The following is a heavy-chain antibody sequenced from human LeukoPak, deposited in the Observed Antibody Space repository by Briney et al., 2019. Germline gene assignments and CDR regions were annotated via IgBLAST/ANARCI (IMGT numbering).Heavy chain of an antibody. J-gene: IGHJ4*02. CDR3: TTADGGYDFWRADYFDY. D-gene: IGHD3-3*01. Sequence: PGGSLRLSCAASGFTFSNAWMSWVRQAPGKGLEWVGRIKDKTDGGTTDYAAPVKGRFTISRDDSKTTLYLQMNSLKTEDTAVYYCTTADGGYDFWRADYFDYWGQGTLVTVSS. CDR2: IKDKTDGGTT. V-gene: IGHV3-15*01. CDR1: GFTFSNAW.